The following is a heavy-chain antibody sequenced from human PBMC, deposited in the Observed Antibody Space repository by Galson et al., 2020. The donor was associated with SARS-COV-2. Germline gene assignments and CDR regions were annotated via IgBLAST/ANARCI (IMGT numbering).Heavy chain of an antibody. CDR1: GYTFTSYY. V-gene: IGHV1-46*01. J-gene: IGHJ4*02. Sequence: ASVKVSCKASGYTFTSYYMHWVRQAPGQGLDWMGVINPSSGSTSYAQKFQGRVTMTRDTSTSTVYMELSSLRSEDTAVYYCARGAAYGSGSYYNIGNWGQGTLVTVSS. CDR2: INPSSGST. CDR3: ARGAAYGSGSYYNIGN. D-gene: IGHD3-10*01.